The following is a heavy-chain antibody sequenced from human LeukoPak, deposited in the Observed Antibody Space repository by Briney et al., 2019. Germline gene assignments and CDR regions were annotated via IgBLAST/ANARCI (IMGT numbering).Heavy chain of an antibody. V-gene: IGHV1-69*13. CDR2: IIPIFGTA. J-gene: IGHJ4*02. Sequence: GASVKVSCKASGGTFSSYAISWVRQAPGQGLEWMGGIIPIFGTANYAQKFQGRVTITADESTSTAYMELSSLRSGDTAVYYCARNIYRTGYSSSWYDYWGQGTLVTVSS. D-gene: IGHD6-13*01. CDR1: GGTFSSYA. CDR3: ARNIYRTGYSSSWYDY.